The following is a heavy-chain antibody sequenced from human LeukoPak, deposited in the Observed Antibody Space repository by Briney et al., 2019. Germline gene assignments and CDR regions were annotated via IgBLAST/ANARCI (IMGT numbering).Heavy chain of an antibody. Sequence: SVKVSCKASGGTFSSYAISWVRQAPGQGLEWMGGIIPIFGTANYAQKFQGRVTITADKSTSTGYMELSSLRSEDTALYYCAGHTSYDILTGYPYWGQGTLVTVSS. CDR1: GGTFSSYA. J-gene: IGHJ4*02. D-gene: IGHD3-9*01. V-gene: IGHV1-69*06. CDR2: IIPIFGTA. CDR3: AGHTSYDILTGYPY.